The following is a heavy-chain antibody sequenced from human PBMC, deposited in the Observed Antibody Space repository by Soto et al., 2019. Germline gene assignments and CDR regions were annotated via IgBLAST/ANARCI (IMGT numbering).Heavy chain of an antibody. D-gene: IGHD5-12*01. V-gene: IGHV3-48*03. CDR2: ISSSGSTI. Sequence: EVQLVESGGGLVQPGGSLRLSCAASGFTFSSYEMNWVRQAPGKGLEWVSYISSSGSTIYYADSVKGRFTISRDNAKNSLYLQINSLRTEDTAVYYCARGFGRGGYDPETRKYVWGQGTTVTVSS. CDR1: GFTFSSYE. CDR3: ARGFGRGGYDPETRKYV. J-gene: IGHJ6*02.